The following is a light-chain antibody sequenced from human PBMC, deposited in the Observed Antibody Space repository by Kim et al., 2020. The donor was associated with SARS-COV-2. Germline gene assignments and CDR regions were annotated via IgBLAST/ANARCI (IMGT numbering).Light chain of an antibody. CDR2: NTS. CDR1: SSNMGAGYG. CDR3: QSYDSSLSGSSV. J-gene: IGLJ1*01. Sequence: VTISCTGSSSNMGAGYGVHWYQQLPGTAPKLLIYNTSYRPSGVPDRFSGSKSGTSASLAITGLQAEDEADYYCQSYDSSLSGSSVFGTGTKVTVL. V-gene: IGLV1-40*01.